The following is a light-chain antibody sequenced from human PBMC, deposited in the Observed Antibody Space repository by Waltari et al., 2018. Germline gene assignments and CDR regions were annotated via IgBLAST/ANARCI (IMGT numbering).Light chain of an antibody. CDR3: QQYYDTPYT. V-gene: IGKV4-1*01. J-gene: IGKJ2*01. Sequence: DIVMTQSPDSLAVSLGARAAINCKSSQSVLYSSNNKNYLAWYQQKPGQPPKLLIYWASTRGSGVPDRFSGSGSGTDFTLTISSLQAEDVAVYYCQQYYDTPYTFGQGTKLEIK. CDR2: WAS. CDR1: QSVLYSSNNKNY.